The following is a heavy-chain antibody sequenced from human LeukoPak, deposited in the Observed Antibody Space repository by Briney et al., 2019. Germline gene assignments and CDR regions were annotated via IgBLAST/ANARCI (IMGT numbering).Heavy chain of an antibody. Sequence: GGSLRLSCIASGFTVSSNYMTWVRQAPGKGLQWVSIIYNGGHTYYADSVKGRFTISRDNSKNTVYLQMNSLRAEDTAVYYCARDAASDSSGYNDAFDIWGQGTMVTVSS. CDR3: ARDAASDSSGYNDAFDI. J-gene: IGHJ3*02. CDR2: IYNGGHT. D-gene: IGHD3-22*01. CDR1: GFTVSSNY. V-gene: IGHV3-53*05.